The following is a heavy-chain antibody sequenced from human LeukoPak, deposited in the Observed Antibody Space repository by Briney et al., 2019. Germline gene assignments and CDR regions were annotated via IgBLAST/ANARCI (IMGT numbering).Heavy chain of an antibody. Sequence: VGSLRLSCAASGFTFDDYGMSWVRQAPGKGLEWVSGINWNGGSKGYADSVEGRFTISRDSAKNSLYLQMNSLRAEDTALYYCARGFGSRSYTIFDYWGQGTLVTVSS. CDR2: INWNGGSK. V-gene: IGHV3-20*04. D-gene: IGHD3-10*01. J-gene: IGHJ4*02. CDR1: GFTFDDYG. CDR3: ARGFGSRSYTIFDY.